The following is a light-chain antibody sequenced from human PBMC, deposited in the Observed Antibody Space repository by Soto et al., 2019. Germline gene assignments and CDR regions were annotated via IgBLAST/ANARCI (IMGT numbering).Light chain of an antibody. CDR2: GAS. CDR1: QSVSTD. Sequence: IGMTQSPSTLSVYPGERASLSCRASQSVSTDLAWYQQKPAQAPRLLIYGASTRATGIPARFSGGGSGTEFTLTISSLQSADFAVYYCQQYNEWPLTFGGGTKVDIK. CDR3: QQYNEWPLT. J-gene: IGKJ4*01. V-gene: IGKV3-15*01.